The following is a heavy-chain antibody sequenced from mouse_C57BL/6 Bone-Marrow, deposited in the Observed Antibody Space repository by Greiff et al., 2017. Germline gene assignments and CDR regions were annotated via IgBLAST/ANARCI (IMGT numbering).Heavy chain of an antibody. Sequence: EVQLKESGPGLVKPSQTLSLTCSVTGYSITSDYWNWIRKFPGNKLEYMGYISHSGSTYYNPSLKSRISITRDTSKKQYYLQLSSVTTEDTAAYYCAKAYYSNCDYAMDYWGQGTSVTVSS. J-gene: IGHJ4*01. CDR1: GYSITSDY. CDR2: ISHSGST. D-gene: IGHD2-5*01. V-gene: IGHV3-8*01. CDR3: AKAYYSNCDYAMDY.